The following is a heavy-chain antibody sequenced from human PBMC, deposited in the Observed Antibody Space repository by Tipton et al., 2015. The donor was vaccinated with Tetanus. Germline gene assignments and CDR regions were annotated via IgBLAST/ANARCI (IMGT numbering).Heavy chain of an antibody. V-gene: IGHV4-30-2*03. J-gene: IGHJ5*02. D-gene: IGHD2/OR15-2a*01. Sequence: TLSLTCNVTGALLTTGGYSWGWIRQPPGQGLEWIGYISYSGTTDYNPSLKSRLTIDIDTSRNLFSLNLTSVTAADTAVYYCARHLYGYWFDPWGQGALVTVSS. CDR1: GALLTTGGYS. CDR3: ARHLYGYWFDP. CDR2: ISYSGTT.